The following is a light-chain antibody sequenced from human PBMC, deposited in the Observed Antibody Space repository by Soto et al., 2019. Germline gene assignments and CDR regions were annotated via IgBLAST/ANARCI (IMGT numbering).Light chain of an antibody. CDR3: QRCYRRPWS. CDR1: QGISST. J-gene: IGKJ3*01. V-gene: IGKV3-15*01. CDR2: KAS. Sequence: EIVMTKSPATLSVSPGERATLSCRASQGISSTLAWYQQKPGKTPKLLIFKASTWATGVPARFSGGGSGTELTLTINSLQPEDFAVYFCQRCYRRPWSFGPGTKVDIK.